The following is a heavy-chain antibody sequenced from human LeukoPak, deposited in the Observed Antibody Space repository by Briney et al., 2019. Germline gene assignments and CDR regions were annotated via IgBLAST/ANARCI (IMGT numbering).Heavy chain of an antibody. D-gene: IGHD6-19*01. CDR2: ISGNSIYI. CDR3: ASFETVAAYPFDY. J-gene: IGHJ4*02. CDR1: GFTFGPYT. V-gene: IGHV3-21*01. Sequence: MSGGSLRLSCAASGFTFGPYTMNWVRQAPGKGLEWVSSISGNSIYIYYADSVKGRFTISRDNAKNSLYLQMSSLRVADTAVYYCASFETVAAYPFDYWGQGTLVTVSS.